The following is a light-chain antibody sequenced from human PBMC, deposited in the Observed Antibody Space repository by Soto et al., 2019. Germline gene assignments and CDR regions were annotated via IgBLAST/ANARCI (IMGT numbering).Light chain of an antibody. CDR1: QSVSSN. Sequence: EIVMTQSPATLSVSPGERATLSCRASQSVSSNLAWYQQKPGQAPRLLIYGASTRATGIPARFSGSGSGTEVTLTISSLQSEDFAVYYCQQYSDWPPRYTFGQGTKLEIK. CDR3: QQYSDWPPRYT. J-gene: IGKJ2*01. V-gene: IGKV3-15*01. CDR2: GAS.